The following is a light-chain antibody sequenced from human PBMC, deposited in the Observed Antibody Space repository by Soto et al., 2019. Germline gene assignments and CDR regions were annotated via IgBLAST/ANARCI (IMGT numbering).Light chain of an antibody. CDR2: VAS. Sequence: EIVMTQSPATLSVSPGERATLFCMASHSVNNNFLAWYQQKPGQSPRLLIHVASTMATGIPARFSGSGSGTEFTLTISSLQSEDFAVYYCQQYSAWPLTFGGGTKVEIK. J-gene: IGKJ4*01. CDR3: QQYSAWPLT. CDR1: HSVNNN. V-gene: IGKV3-15*01.